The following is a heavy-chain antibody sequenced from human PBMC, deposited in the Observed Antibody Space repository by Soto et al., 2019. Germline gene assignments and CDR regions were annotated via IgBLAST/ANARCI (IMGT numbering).Heavy chain of an antibody. J-gene: IGHJ5*02. CDR1: GGSISSGGYY. CDR2: IYYSGST. D-gene: IGHD3-22*01. CDR3: ARGTEGYDSSGYYYVWFDP. Sequence: QVQLQESGPGLVKPSQTLSLTCTVSGGSISSGGYYWTWIRQHPGKGLEWIGYIYYSGSTYYSPSLKSRVTISVDTSKNPFSLKLSSVTAADTAVYYCARGTEGYDSSGYYYVWFDPWGQGTLVTVSS. V-gene: IGHV4-31*03.